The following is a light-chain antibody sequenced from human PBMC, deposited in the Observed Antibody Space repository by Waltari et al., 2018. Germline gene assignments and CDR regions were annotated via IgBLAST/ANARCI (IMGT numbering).Light chain of an antibody. Sequence: QSALTQPASVSGSPGQSITLSCTGTSSDVGGYHYVSWYQQHPGKAPKLMIYDVSNRPSGVSNRFSGSKSGNTASLTISGLQAEDEADYYCSSYTSSSTLVVFGGGTKLTVL. CDR1: SSDVGGYHY. V-gene: IGLV2-14*03. CDR2: DVS. CDR3: SSYTSSSTLVV. J-gene: IGLJ2*01.